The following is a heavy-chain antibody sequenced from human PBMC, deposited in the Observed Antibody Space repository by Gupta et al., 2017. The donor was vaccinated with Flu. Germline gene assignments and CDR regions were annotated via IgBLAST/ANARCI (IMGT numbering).Heavy chain of an antibody. D-gene: IGHD1/OR15-1a*01. V-gene: IGHV3-7*01. CDR1: GFTFSDSW. Sequence: EVQLVESGGGLVQPGGSLRLSCAASGFTFSDSWMNWVRTAPGKGLEWVANISQDGSTKNDVDSLKGRFTVSRDNAKNSLYLQMDSLRAEDTAVYFCARNRGWEQFDDWGQGTLVTVSS. CDR3: ARNRGWEQFDD. CDR2: ISQDGSTK. J-gene: IGHJ5*02.